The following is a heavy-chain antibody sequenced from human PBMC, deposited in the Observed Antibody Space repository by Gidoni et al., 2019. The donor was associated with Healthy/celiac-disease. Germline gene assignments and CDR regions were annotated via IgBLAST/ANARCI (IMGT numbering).Heavy chain of an antibody. CDR3: ARDFYDYVWGSYRNWFDP. D-gene: IGHD3-16*02. CDR1: GYTCTAYY. Sequence: QVQLVQSGAEVTKPGASVKVSCKASGYTCTAYYMHWVRQAPGQGLEWMGWINPNSGGTNYAQKFQGWVTMTSDTSISTAYMELSRLRSDDTAVYYCARDFYDYVWGSYRNWFDPWGQGTLVTVSS. V-gene: IGHV1-2*04. CDR2: INPNSGGT. J-gene: IGHJ5*02.